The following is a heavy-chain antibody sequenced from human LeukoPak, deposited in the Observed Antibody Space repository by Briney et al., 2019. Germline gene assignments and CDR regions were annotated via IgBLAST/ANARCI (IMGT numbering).Heavy chain of an antibody. CDR2: FSDTRT. Sequence: GGSLRLSCAASGFTFSTNPMSWVRQAPGKGLEWVSAFSDTRTYYADAVKGRFTISSDNSKTMLFLHMNSLRAEDTAIYYCARQPYFYYYLDVWGKGTTVTVTS. V-gene: IGHV3-23*01. J-gene: IGHJ6*03. D-gene: IGHD5-18*01. CDR3: ARQPYFYYYLDV. CDR1: GFTFSTNP.